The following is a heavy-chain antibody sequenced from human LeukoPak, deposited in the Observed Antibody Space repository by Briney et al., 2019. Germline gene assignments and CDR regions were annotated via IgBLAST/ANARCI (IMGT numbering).Heavy chain of an antibody. Sequence: ASVKVSCKASGYTFTDSYVHWLRQAAGQGLEWMGWINPNSGGTNYAQEFQGRVTMTRDTSISTAYMELTRLRSADSAVYYCARAVAGYQVPLYYWGQGTLVTVSS. CDR3: ARAVAGYQVPLYY. D-gene: IGHD2-2*01. CDR2: INPNSGGT. J-gene: IGHJ4*02. CDR1: GYTFTDSY. V-gene: IGHV1-2*02.